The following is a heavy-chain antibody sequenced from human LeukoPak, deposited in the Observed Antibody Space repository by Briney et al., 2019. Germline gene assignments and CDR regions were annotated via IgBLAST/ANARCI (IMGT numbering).Heavy chain of an antibody. CDR2: IWYDGSNK. V-gene: IGHV3-33*01. CDR1: GFTFSSYG. D-gene: IGHD3-22*01. J-gene: IGHJ4*02. Sequence: GGSLRLSCAASGFTFSSYGMLWVCQAPGKGLEWVAVIWYDGSNKYYAASVKGRFTISRDNSMNTLYLQMNSFRAEDTAVYYCARERDYYDSSGYYTPYFDNWGQGNLVTVSS. CDR3: ARERDYYDSSGYYTPYFDN.